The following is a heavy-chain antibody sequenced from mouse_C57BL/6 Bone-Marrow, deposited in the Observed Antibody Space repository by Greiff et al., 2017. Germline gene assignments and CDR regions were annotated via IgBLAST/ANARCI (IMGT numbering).Heavy chain of an antibody. Sequence: EVQVVESGGGLVQPGGSLKLSCAASGFTFSDYGMAWVRQAPRKGPEWVAFISNLAYSIYYADTVTGRFTISRENAKNTLYLEMSSLRSEDTAMYYCARLGYIAYWGQGTLVTVSA. CDR2: ISNLAYSI. CDR1: GFTFSDYG. CDR3: ARLGYIAY. V-gene: IGHV5-15*01. J-gene: IGHJ3*01.